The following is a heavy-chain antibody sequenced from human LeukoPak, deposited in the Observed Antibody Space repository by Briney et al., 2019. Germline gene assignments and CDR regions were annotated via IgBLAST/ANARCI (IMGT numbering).Heavy chain of an antibody. J-gene: IGHJ4*02. V-gene: IGHV1-69*13. D-gene: IGHD3-22*01. CDR2: IIPIFGTA. Sequence: SVKVSCKASGGTFSSYAISWVRQAPGQGLEWMGGIIPIFGTANYAQKFQGRVTITADESTSTAYMELSSLISEDTAVYYCARATPDWYDSSGYYDYWGQGTLVTVSS. CDR1: GGTFSSYA. CDR3: ARATPDWYDSSGYYDY.